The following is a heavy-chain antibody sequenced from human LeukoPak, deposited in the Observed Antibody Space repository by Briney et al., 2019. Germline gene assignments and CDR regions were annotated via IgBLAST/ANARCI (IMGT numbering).Heavy chain of an antibody. CDR1: GASITSGLYY. J-gene: IGHJ4*02. Sequence: SETLSLTCTVSGASITSGLYYWNWIRQPAAKGLEWIGRLSNSGGTNYNPSLKSRVTISVDTSKNQFSLKLSSVTAADTAVYYCARIRWIPPTVTRRYYFDYWGQGTLVTVSS. D-gene: IGHD4-17*01. CDR2: LSNSGGT. CDR3: ARIRWIPPTVTRRYYFDY. V-gene: IGHV4-61*02.